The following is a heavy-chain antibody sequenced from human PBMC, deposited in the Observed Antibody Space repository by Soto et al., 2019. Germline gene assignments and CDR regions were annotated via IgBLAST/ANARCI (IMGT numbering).Heavy chain of an antibody. Sequence: SETLSLTCTVSGDSIGGLYGTWIRQRPQKGLEWVGYIFSSGSTNYNPSLKSRVTLSVDTSENQFSLKLTSVTAADTAVYSCARVGYCSSSPCWPIGYFEYWGQGTLVTVSS. V-gene: IGHV4-59*11. CDR2: IFSSGST. D-gene: IGHD2-2*01. CDR3: ARVGYCSSSPCWPIGYFEY. CDR1: GDSIGGLY. J-gene: IGHJ4*02.